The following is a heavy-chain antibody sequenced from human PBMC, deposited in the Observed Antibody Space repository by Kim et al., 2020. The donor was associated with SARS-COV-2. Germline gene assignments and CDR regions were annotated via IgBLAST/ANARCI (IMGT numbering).Heavy chain of an antibody. CDR2: ISSSSSYI. CDR3: ARDRPGITIFGVVITGGIDY. CDR1: GFTFSSYS. V-gene: IGHV3-21*01. J-gene: IGHJ4*02. Sequence: GGSLRLSCAASGFTFSSYSMNWVRQAPGKGLEWVSSISSSSSYIYYADSVKGRFTISRDNAKNSLYLQMNSLRAEDTAVYYCARDRPGITIFGVVITGGIDYWGQGTLVTVSS. D-gene: IGHD3-3*01.